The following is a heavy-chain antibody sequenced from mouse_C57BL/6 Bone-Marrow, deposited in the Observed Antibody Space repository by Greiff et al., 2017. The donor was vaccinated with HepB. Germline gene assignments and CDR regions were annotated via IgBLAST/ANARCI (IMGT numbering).Heavy chain of an antibody. V-gene: IGHV1-64*01. CDR1: GYTFTSYW. Sequence: QVQLQQPGAELVKPGASVKLSCKASGYTFTSYWMPWVKQRPGQGLEWIGMIHPNSGSTNYNEKFKSKSTLTVDKSSSTAYMQLSSLTSEDSAVYYCARSGGYPFAYWGQGTLVTVSA. D-gene: IGHD2-2*01. CDR2: IHPNSGST. CDR3: ARSGGYPFAY. J-gene: IGHJ3*01.